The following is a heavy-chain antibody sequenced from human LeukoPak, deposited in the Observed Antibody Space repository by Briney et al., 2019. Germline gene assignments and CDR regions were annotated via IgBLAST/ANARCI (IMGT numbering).Heavy chain of an antibody. V-gene: IGHV4-39*07. CDR1: GGSIGSSSYY. D-gene: IGHD6-13*01. J-gene: IGHJ2*01. Sequence: SETLSLSCTVSGGSIGSSSYYWGWIRQPPGKGLEWIGSIYHSGITYYNPSLKSRVTISVDTSKNQFSLKLTSVTAADTAVYYCARVSSSWYQDWYFDRWGRGTLVTVSS. CDR2: IYHSGIT. CDR3: ARVSSSWYQDWYFDR.